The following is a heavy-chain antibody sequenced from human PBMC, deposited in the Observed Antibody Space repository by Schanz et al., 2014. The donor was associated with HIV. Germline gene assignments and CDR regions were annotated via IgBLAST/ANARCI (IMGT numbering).Heavy chain of an antibody. CDR1: GFTFSSYA. J-gene: IGHJ2*01. D-gene: IGHD2-15*01. Sequence: QVQLVESGGGVVQPGRSLRLSCAASGFTFSSYAMHWVRQAPGKGLEWVSAISGSSITYSADSVKGRFTISRDNSKNTLYLQMNSLRAEDTAVYYCALSRPSGYGGSWYFDLWGRGTLVAVSS. V-gene: IGHV3-NL1*01. CDR3: ALSRPSGYGGSWYFDL. CDR2: ISGSSIT.